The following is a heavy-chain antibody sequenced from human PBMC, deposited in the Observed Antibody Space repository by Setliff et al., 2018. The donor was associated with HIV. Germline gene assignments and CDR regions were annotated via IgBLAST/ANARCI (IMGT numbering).Heavy chain of an antibody. J-gene: IGHJ3*02. D-gene: IGHD2-21*02. CDR2: IYPADSDA. CDR3: ARPVTSVLGDALSI. V-gene: IGHV5-51*01. CDR1: GYDFTKFW. Sequence: PGESLTISCQGFGYDFTKFWVGWVRQQPGKGLEWVGIIYPADSDARYSPSFQGQVTISADKSVSTVYLHWGSLKASDTAIYYCARPVTSVLGDALSIWGQGTMVTVSS.